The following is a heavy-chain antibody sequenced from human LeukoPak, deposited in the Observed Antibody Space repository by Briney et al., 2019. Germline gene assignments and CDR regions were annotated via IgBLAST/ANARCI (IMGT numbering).Heavy chain of an antibody. CDR1: GFTFSSYG. J-gene: IGHJ4*02. CDR2: IRYDGSNK. Sequence: PGGSLRLSCAASGFTFSSYGMHWVRQAPGKGLEWVAFIRYDGSNKYYADSVKGRFTISRDNSKNTLYLQMNSLRAEDTAVYYCARDPEGRDGYIAGLDYWGQGTLVTVSS. D-gene: IGHD5-24*01. CDR3: ARDPEGRDGYIAGLDY. V-gene: IGHV3-30*02.